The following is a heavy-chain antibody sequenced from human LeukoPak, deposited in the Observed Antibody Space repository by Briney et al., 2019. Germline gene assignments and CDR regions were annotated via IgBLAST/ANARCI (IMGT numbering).Heavy chain of an antibody. CDR2: FDPENGET. CDR1: GYTLTELS. Sequence: ASVKVSCKVSGYTLTELSMHWVRQAPGKGLEWMGGFDPENGETIYAQKFQGRVTMTEDTSTDTAYMELSSLRSEDTAVYYCARVDGSGSQGPFDYWGQGTLVTVSS. V-gene: IGHV1-24*01. CDR3: ARVDGSGSQGPFDY. J-gene: IGHJ4*02. D-gene: IGHD3-10*01.